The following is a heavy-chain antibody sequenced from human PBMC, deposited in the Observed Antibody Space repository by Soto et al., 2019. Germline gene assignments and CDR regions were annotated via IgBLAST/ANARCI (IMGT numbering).Heavy chain of an antibody. V-gene: IGHV1-46*03. CDR2: INPSGGST. D-gene: IGHD2-15*01. J-gene: IGHJ6*02. Sequence: GASVKVSCKASGYTFTSYYMHWVRQAPGQGLEWMGKINPSGGSTSCAQKFQGRVTMTRDTSTSTVYMELSSLRSEDTAVYYCARDFAYCSGGSCYPYYYYYGMDVWGQGTTVTVSS. CDR1: GYTFTSYY. CDR3: ARDFAYCSGGSCYPYYYYYGMDV.